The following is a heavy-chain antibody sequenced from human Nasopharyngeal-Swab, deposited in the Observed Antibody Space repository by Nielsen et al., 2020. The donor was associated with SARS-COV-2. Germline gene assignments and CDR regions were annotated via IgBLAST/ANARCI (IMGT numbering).Heavy chain of an antibody. V-gene: IGHV4-34*01. Sequence: RQAPGKGLEWIGEINHSGSTNYNPSLKSRVTISVDTSKNQFSLKLSSVTAADTAVYYCARGPSYRWGGVMGLGETHRRYYFDYWGQGTLVTVS. D-gene: IGHD5-24*01. J-gene: IGHJ4*02. CDR2: INHSGST. CDR3: ARGPSYRWGGVMGLGETHRRYYFDY.